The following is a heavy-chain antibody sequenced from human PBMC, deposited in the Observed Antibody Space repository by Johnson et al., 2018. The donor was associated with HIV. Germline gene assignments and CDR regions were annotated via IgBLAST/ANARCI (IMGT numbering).Heavy chain of an antibody. CDR2: IYSGGST. D-gene: IGHD1-26*01. V-gene: IGHV3-11*01. J-gene: IGHJ3*02. CDR1: GFTFSDYF. CDR3: ARAGIVGATTAFDI. Sequence: QMQLVESGGGLVKPGGSLRLSCAASGFTFSDYFMSWIRQAPGKGLEWVSGIYSGGSTYYADSVKGRFTISRDNAKNSLYLHMNSLRAEDTALYYCARAGIVGATTAFDIWGQGTMVTVSS.